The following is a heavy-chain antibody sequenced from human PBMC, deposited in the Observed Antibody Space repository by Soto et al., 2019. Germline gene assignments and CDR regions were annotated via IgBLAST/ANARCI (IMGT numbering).Heavy chain of an antibody. J-gene: IGHJ6*02. Sequence: GGSLRLSCAASGFTFSSYWMHWVRQAPGKGLVWVSRMNEDGGTTDYADSVKGRFTISRDNAKNTLYLQMNSLRVEDTAVYYCASDLSGRADVWGQGTTVTAP. CDR1: GFTFSSYW. D-gene: IGHD3-10*01. CDR3: ASDLSGRADV. V-gene: IGHV3-74*01. CDR2: MNEDGGTT.